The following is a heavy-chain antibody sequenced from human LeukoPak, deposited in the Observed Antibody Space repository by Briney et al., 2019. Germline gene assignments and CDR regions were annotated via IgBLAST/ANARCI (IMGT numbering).Heavy chain of an antibody. Sequence: GGSLRLSCAASGFTFSSYWMNWARQAPGKGLEWVASINHNGNVNYYVDSVKGRFTISRDNAKNSLYLQMDSLRAEDTAVYFCARGGGLDVWGQGATVTVSS. CDR2: INHNGNVN. CDR1: GFTFSSYW. CDR3: ARGGGLDV. J-gene: IGHJ6*02. V-gene: IGHV3-7*04.